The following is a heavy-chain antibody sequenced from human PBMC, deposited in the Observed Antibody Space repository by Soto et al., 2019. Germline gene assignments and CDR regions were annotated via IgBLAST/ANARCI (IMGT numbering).Heavy chain of an antibody. CDR3: ANLPVAAPYFDY. V-gene: IGHV3-9*01. CDR1: GFTFDDYA. D-gene: IGHD6-19*01. CDR2: ISWNSGSI. Sequence: PGGSLRLSCAASGFTFDDYAMHWVRQAPGKGLEWVSGISWNSGSIGYADSVKGRFTISRDNAKNSLYLQMNSLRAEDTALYYCANLPVAAPYFDYWGPGTLVTVSS. J-gene: IGHJ4*02.